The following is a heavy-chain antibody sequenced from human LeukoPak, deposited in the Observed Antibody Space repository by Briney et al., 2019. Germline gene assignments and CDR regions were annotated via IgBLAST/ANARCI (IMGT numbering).Heavy chain of an antibody. J-gene: IGHJ4*02. CDR2: FYYRGST. CDR1: GGSVTSGSYY. Sequence: SETLTLTCTVSGGSVTSGSYYWSWIRQPPGKGLEYIGCFYYRGSTKYNPSLKSRVAISVDTSKNQFSLRLSSVTAADTAVYYCARGGLQLPDHWGQGTLVTVSS. V-gene: IGHV4-61*01. D-gene: IGHD1-1*01. CDR3: ARGGLQLPDH.